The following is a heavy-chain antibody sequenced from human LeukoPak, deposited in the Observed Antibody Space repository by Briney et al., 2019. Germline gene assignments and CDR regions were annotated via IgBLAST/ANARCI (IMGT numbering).Heavy chain of an antibody. J-gene: IGHJ6*03. CDR1: GFTFSSYG. D-gene: IGHD5-18*01. Sequence: GGSLRLSCAASGFTFSSYGMHWVRQAPGRGLEWVAFIPYDGSNKYYADSVKGRFTISRDNSKNTLYLQMNSLRAEDTAVYYCARAPGYSYGYYYYYYMDVWGKGTTVTVSS. CDR2: IPYDGSNK. V-gene: IGHV3-30*02. CDR3: ARAPGYSYGYYYYYYMDV.